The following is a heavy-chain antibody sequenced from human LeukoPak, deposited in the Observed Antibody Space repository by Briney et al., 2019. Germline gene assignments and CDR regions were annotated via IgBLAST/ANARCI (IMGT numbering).Heavy chain of an antibody. CDR2: IKQDGTEK. J-gene: IGHJ4*02. D-gene: IGHD1-26*01. Sequence: GGSLRLSCAASGFTFSSYWMGWVRQPPGKGLEWVANIKQDGTEKYYVDSVKGRFTIARDNAKNSLYLQMNSLRAEDTAVFYCARMIMGAVDYWGQGTLVAVSS. CDR1: GFTFSSYW. V-gene: IGHV3-7*01. CDR3: ARMIMGAVDY.